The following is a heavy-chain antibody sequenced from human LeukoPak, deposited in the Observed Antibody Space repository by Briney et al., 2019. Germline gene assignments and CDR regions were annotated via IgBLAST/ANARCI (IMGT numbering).Heavy chain of an antibody. J-gene: IGHJ6*03. CDR3: ARGGEPRSYYYYYMDV. CDR1: GYSFTSYW. CDR2: IYPGDSDT. D-gene: IGHD1-14*01. V-gene: IGHV5-51*01. Sequence: GESLKISCKGSGYSFTSYWIGWVRQMPGKGLEWMGIIYPGDSDTRYSLSFQGQVTISADKSISTAYLQWSSLKASDTAMYYCARGGEPRSYYYYYMDVWGKGTTVTVSS.